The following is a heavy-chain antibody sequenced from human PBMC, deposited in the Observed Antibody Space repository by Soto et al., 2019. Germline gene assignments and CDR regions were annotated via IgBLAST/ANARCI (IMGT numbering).Heavy chain of an antibody. Sequence: TSETLSLTCAVYGGSFSGYYWSWIRQPPGKGLEWIGETNHSGSTNYNPSLKSRVTISVDTSKNQFSLKLSSVTAADTAVYYCARLIVVVTAMPAFDIWGQGTMVTVSS. CDR1: GGSFSGYY. V-gene: IGHV4-34*01. J-gene: IGHJ3*02. D-gene: IGHD2-21*02. CDR2: TNHSGST. CDR3: ARLIVVVTAMPAFDI.